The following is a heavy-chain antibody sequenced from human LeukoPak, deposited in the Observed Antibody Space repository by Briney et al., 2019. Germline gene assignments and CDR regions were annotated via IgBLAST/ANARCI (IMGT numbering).Heavy chain of an antibody. V-gene: IGHV5-51*01. D-gene: IGHD5-18*01. Sequence: HGESLKISCKASGYSLTSYWIGWVRQMPGKGLEWMGIIDPSDSETRYTPSFQGQVTISVDKSLTTADLQWNSLKASDTAMYYCARQTAMGRSGDYWGQGTLVSVSS. CDR2: IDPSDSET. CDR1: GYSLTSYW. CDR3: ARQTAMGRSGDY. J-gene: IGHJ4*02.